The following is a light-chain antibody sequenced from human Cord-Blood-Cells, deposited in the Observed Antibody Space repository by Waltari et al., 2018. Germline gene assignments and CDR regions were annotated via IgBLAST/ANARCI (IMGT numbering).Light chain of an antibody. CDR3: QQSYSTPWT. J-gene: IGKJ1*01. V-gene: IGKV1-39*01. Sequence: DIQMTESPSSLSASVGDRVTITSRASQSISSYLNWYQQKPGKAPKLLIYAASSLQSGVPSRCSGSGSGTDYTLTISSLQPEDFATYYCQQSYSTPWTFGQGTKVEIK. CDR1: QSISSY. CDR2: AAS.